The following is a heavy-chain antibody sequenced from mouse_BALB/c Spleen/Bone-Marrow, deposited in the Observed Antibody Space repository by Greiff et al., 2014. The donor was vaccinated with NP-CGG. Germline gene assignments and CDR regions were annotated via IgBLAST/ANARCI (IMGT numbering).Heavy chain of an antibody. J-gene: IGHJ4*01. CDR3: ARITTATGAMDY. Sequence: VKLMESGLGLVAPSQSLSITCTVSGFSLTSYGVHWVRQPPGKGLEWLGVIWADGSTNYNSALMSRLSIRKDNSKSQVFLKMNSLQTDDTAMYYCARITTATGAMDYWGQGTSVTVSS. V-gene: IGHV2-9*02. CDR2: IWADGST. CDR1: GFSLTSYG. D-gene: IGHD1-2*01.